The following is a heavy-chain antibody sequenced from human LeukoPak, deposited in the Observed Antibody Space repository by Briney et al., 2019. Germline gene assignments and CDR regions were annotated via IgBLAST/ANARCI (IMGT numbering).Heavy chain of an antibody. J-gene: IGHJ4*02. CDR1: GFTFSSHW. V-gene: IGHV4-39*01. CDR3: AKACVSTSCYKY. D-gene: IGHD2-2*02. CDR2: IYYSGST. Sequence: GSLRLSCAASGFTFSSHWMHWIRQPPGKGLEWIGSIYYSGSTNYNPSLRTRVTISVDTSKNQFSLKLSSVTAADTAVYYCAKACVSTSCYKYWGQGTLVIVSS.